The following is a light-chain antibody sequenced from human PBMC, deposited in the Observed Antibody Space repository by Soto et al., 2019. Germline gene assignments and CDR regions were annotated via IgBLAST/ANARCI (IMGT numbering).Light chain of an antibody. V-gene: IGKV3-15*01. CDR1: QSVSSE. J-gene: IGKJ1*01. CDR3: QQYNNLPPWT. CDR2: DAS. Sequence: VMTQSPATLSVSPGESATVSCRASQSVSSELAWYQHKPGQAPRLLIYDASTRATGVSARFSGSGSGTEFTITISSLQSEDFAVCYCQQYNNLPPWTFGQGTRVEIK.